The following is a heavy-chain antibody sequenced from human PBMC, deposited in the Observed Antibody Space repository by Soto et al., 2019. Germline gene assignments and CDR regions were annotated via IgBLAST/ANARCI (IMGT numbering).Heavy chain of an antibody. V-gene: IGHV3-74*01. CDR2: INSDGSST. CDR3: ARGSTLHYGMDV. CDR1: GFTFSSYW. J-gene: IGHJ6*02. Sequence: EVQLVESGGGLVQPGGSLRLSCAASGFTFSSYWMHWVRQAPGKGLVWVSRINSDGSSTSYADSVKGRFTISRDNAKNTLYLQMNSLRAEDTAVYYCARGSTLHYGMDVWGQGTTVTVSS.